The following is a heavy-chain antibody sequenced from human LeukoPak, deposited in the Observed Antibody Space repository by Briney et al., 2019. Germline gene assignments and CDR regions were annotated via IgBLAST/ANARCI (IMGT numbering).Heavy chain of an antibody. CDR2: ISPSGNT. Sequence: SETLSLTCAVYGGSFTIYSWAWIRQPPGKSLEWVGEISPSGNTQYNPSLKSRVTISLDASKSQFYLKLNSVTAADTAVYYCARRVRSADYRLDYWGQGTLVTVSS. V-gene: IGHV4-34*01. CDR1: GGSFTIYS. J-gene: IGHJ4*02. D-gene: IGHD4-11*01. CDR3: ARRVRSADYRLDY.